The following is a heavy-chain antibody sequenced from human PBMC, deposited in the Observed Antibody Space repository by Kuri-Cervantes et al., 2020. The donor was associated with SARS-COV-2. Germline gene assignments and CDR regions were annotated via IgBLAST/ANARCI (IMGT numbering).Heavy chain of an antibody. V-gene: IGHV3-11*04. D-gene: IGHD3-10*01. Sequence: GESLKISCAASGFTFSDYYMSWIRQAPGKGLEWVSYISSSGSTIYYADSVKGRFTISRDNAKNSLYLQMNSLRAEDTAVYYCARDPRLGFGDPGAFDIWGQGTMVTVSS. CDR1: GFTFSDYY. CDR3: ARDPRLGFGDPGAFDI. J-gene: IGHJ3*02. CDR2: ISSSGSTI.